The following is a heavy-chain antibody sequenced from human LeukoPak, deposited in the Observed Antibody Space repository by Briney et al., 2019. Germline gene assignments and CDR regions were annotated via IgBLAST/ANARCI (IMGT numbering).Heavy chain of an antibody. CDR1: GFTFSSYS. D-gene: IGHD3-22*01. Sequence: GGPLRLSCAASGFTFSSYSMNWVRQAPGKGLEWVSSISSSSSYIYYADSVKGRFTISRDNAKNSLYLQMNSLRAEDTAVYYCARDRRITMIVVGHFDYWGQGTLVTVSS. CDR2: ISSSSSYI. J-gene: IGHJ4*02. CDR3: ARDRRITMIVVGHFDY. V-gene: IGHV3-21*01.